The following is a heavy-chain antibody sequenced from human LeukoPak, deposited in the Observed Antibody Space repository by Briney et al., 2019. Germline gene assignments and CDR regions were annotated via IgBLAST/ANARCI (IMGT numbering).Heavy chain of an antibody. Sequence: SETLSLTCTVSGDSISSYYWSWIRQPPGKGLEWIGFIYYSGSTNYNPSLKSRVTISIDTSKNQISLRLSSVTAADTAVYYCARHDSSRDYFDYWGQGTLVTVSS. CDR3: ARHDSSRDYFDY. CDR2: IYYSGST. CDR1: GDSISSYY. V-gene: IGHV4-59*08. J-gene: IGHJ4*02. D-gene: IGHD6-13*01.